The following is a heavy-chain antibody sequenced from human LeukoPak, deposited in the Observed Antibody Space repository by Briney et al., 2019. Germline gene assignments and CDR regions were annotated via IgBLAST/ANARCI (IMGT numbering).Heavy chain of an antibody. Sequence: SETLSLTCTVSGGSISSYYWSWIRQPPGKGLEWIGYIYYSGSTNYNPSLKSRVTISVDTSKNQFSLKLSSVTAADTAVYYCARGMSKYYFDYWGQGTLVTVSS. CDR2: IYYSGST. CDR3: ARGMSKYYFDY. V-gene: IGHV4-59*01. J-gene: IGHJ4*02. CDR1: GGSISSYY.